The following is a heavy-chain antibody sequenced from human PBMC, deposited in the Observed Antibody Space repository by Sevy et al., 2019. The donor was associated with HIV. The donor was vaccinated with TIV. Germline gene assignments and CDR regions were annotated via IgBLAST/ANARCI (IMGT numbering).Heavy chain of an antibody. CDR1: GFTFSSYA. J-gene: IGHJ4*02. CDR2: ISGSGGST. Sequence: GCSLRLSCAASGFTFSSYAMSWVRQAPGKGLEWVSAISGSGGSTYYADSVKGRFTISRDNSKNTLYLQMNSLRAEDTAVYYCAKAPPYDFWSGYWGYYFDYWGQGTLVTVSS. V-gene: IGHV3-23*01. CDR3: AKAPPYDFWSGYWGYYFDY. D-gene: IGHD3-3*01.